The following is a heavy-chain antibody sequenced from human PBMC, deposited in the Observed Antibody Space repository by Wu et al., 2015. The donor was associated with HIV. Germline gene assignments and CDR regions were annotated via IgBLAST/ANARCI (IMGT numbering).Heavy chain of an antibody. Sequence: QVQLVQSGTEVRKPGASVKVSCKASGYTFTGYYIHWVRQAPGQGLEWMGWINSNSGGTNYAQKFQGRVTMTRDTSISTAYMELSRLRSDDTAVYYCVRDMMASRPGGHWGQGTLVTVSS. CDR3: VRDMMASRPGGH. CDR1: GYTFTGYY. J-gene: IGHJ4*02. D-gene: IGHD6-6*01. V-gene: IGHV1-2*02. CDR2: INSNSGGT.